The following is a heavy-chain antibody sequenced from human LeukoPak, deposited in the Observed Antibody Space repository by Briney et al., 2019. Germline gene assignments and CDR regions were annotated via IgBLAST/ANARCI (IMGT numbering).Heavy chain of an antibody. CDR3: ARSLYYYDSTSSFGY. CDR1: GYTFTGYY. J-gene: IGHJ4*02. Sequence: ASVKVSCKASGYTFTGYYMHWVRQAPGQGLEWMGWINPNSGGTNYAQKFQGRVTMTRDTSISTAYMELSSLRSDDTAVYYCARSLYYYDSTSSFGYWGQGTLVTVSS. D-gene: IGHD3-22*01. CDR2: INPNSGGT. V-gene: IGHV1-2*02.